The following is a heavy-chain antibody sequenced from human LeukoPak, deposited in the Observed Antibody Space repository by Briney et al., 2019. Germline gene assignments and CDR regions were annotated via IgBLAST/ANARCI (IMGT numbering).Heavy chain of an antibody. J-gene: IGHJ4*02. Sequence: GGSLRLSCVASGLSFSSSWMSWVRQVPMKGLEWVANIKEDGTEEDYVDSVKGRFTISRDNAKKSLFLQMDSLRVEDTAAYYCATGGFWVQGTLVTVSS. CDR2: IKEDGTEE. V-gene: IGHV3-7*01. CDR1: GLSFSSSW. CDR3: ATGGF.